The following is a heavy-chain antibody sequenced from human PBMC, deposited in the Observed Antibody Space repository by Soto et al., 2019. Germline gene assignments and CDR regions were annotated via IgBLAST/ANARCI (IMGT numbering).Heavy chain of an antibody. V-gene: IGHV1-18*01. CDR2: ISAYDGNT. CDR1: GYTFPSYG. D-gene: IGHD3-3*01. CDR3: ARCIGIFGGLLGDSFEI. J-gene: IGHJ3*02. Sequence: ASVQVSCKSSGYTFPSYGINWVRQAPGQGLEWMGGISAYDGNTNYAQKVQGRFTMTTDTSTSTAYMELRSLRAEDTAVYYCARCIGIFGGLLGDSFEIWGQGTMVTVSS.